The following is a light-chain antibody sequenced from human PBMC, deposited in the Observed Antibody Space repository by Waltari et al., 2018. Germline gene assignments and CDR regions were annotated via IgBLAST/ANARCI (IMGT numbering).Light chain of an antibody. Sequence: QSVLTQPPSASGTPGQRVTISCSGSSSNIGSNTVNWYQQLPGTAPELLIYSNKQRTSGVPDRFSGSKSGTSASLAISGLQSEDEADYYCAAWDDSLNGFYVFGTGTKVTVL. V-gene: IGLV1-44*01. CDR1: SSNIGSNT. J-gene: IGLJ1*01. CDR3: AAWDDSLNGFYV. CDR2: SNK.